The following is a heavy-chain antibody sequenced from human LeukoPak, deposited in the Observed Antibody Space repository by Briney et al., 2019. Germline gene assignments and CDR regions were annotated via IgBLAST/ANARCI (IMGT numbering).Heavy chain of an antibody. CDR2: ISSSSSTI. V-gene: IGHV3-48*04. CDR3: ARAGTRPGYYYYYMDV. J-gene: IGHJ6*03. D-gene: IGHD1-7*01. CDR1: GFTFSSYS. Sequence: GGSLRLSCAASGFTFSSYSMNWVRQAPGKGLEWVSYISSSSSTIYYADSVKGRFTISRDNAKNSLYLQMNSLRAEDTAVYYCARAGTRPGYYYYYMDVWGKGTTVTVSS.